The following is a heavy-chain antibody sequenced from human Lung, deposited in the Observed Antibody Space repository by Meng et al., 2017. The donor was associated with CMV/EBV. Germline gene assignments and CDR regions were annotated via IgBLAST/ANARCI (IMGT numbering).Heavy chain of an antibody. Sequence: GESLKISCSTSGFTFGDYAMNWVRQAPGKGLEWVGFIRSKAYGGTTEHAASVKGRFTISRDDSKIIAYLRMNSLKTEDTAVYYCVRLGGYCSSTSCYYYGMDVWGQGTTVTVSS. V-gene: IGHV3-49*04. CDR3: VRLGGYCSSTSCYYYGMDV. J-gene: IGHJ6*02. CDR1: GFTFGDYA. D-gene: IGHD2-2*01. CDR2: IRSKAYGGTT.